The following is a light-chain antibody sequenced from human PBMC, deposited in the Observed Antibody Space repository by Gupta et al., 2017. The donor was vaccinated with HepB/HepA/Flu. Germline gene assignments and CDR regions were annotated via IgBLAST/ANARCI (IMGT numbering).Light chain of an antibody. CDR2: LDS. CDR1: QSLLHSNGYTN. V-gene: IGKV2-28*01. Sequence: DSVMTHSPLSLPVTPGEPASISCRSSQSLLHSNGYTNLDWYLQKPGQSPQLLIYLDSERASGIPDRFSNSGSGTDFTLKISRVEAEDVGVYYCMQYVQTPRTFGQRTRMEI. CDR3: MQYVQTPRT. J-gene: IGKJ2*01.